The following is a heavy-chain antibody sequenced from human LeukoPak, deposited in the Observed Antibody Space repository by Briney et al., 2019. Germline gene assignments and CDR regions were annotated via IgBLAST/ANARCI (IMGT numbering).Heavy chain of an antibody. J-gene: IGHJ3*02. Sequence: GASVKVSCKASGYTFTSYGISWVRQAPGQGLEWMGWISAYNGNPNYAQKLQGRVTMTTDTSTSTAYMELRSLRSDDTAVYYCARVYGSGSYFSGDAFDIWGQGTMVTVSS. CDR1: GYTFTSYG. CDR2: ISAYNGNP. V-gene: IGHV1-18*01. CDR3: ARVYGSGSYFSGDAFDI. D-gene: IGHD3-10*01.